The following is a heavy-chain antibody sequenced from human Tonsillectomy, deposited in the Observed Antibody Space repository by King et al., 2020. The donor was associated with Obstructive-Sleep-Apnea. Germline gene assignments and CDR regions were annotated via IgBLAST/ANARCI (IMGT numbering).Heavy chain of an antibody. CDR1: GFTFSSYA. CDR2: ISGSGGST. V-gene: IGHV3-23*04. D-gene: IGHD3-22*01. CDR3: AKRPYYYDSSGYYYFDY. Sequence: VQLVESGGGLVQPGGSLRLSCAASGFTFSSYAMSWVRQAPGKGLEWVSAISGSGGSTYYAGSGKGRFTISRDHSKNTLYLQMNSLRAEETAVYYCAKRPYYYDSSGYYYFDYWGQGTLVTVSS. J-gene: IGHJ4*02.